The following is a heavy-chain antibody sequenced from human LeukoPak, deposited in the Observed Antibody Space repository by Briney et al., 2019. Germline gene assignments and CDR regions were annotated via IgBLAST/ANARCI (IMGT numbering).Heavy chain of an antibody. J-gene: IGHJ4*02. CDR2: IYHSGST. V-gene: IGHV4-38-2*01. D-gene: IGHD3-9*01. Sequence: PSETLSLTCAVSGYSISSGYYWGCIRQPPGKGLEWIGSIYHSGSTYYPPSLKSRVTITVDASKTQFSLKLSSVTAADTAVYYCARHPGVLTGYSYYFDYWGQGTLVTVSS. CDR3: ARHPGVLTGYSYYFDY. CDR1: GYSISSGYY.